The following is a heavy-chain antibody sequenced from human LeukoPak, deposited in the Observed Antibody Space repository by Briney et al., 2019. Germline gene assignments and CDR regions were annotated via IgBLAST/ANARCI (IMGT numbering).Heavy chain of an antibody. V-gene: IGHV4-31*03. CDR1: GDSISSGGYY. D-gene: IGHD3-22*01. CDR3: ARASPSRGYYNIDY. Sequence: SQTLSLTCTVSGDSISSGGYYWTSIPQHPGKVLEWNGNIYYSGSTSYNPSLNSRVTISVDMSKNHFSLRLSSVTAADTAVYYCARASPSRGYYNIDYWGEGTLVTVSS. J-gene: IGHJ4*02. CDR2: IYYSGST.